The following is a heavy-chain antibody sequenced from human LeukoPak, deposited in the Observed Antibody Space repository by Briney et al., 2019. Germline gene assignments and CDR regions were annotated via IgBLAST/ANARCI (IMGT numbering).Heavy chain of an antibody. CDR1: GFTFSSYA. CDR2: ISYDGSNK. D-gene: IGHD6-13*01. Sequence: GGSLRLSCAASGFTFSSYAMHWVRQAPGKGLEWVAVISYDGSNKYYADSVKGRFTISRDNSKNTLYLQMNSLRAEDTAVYYCARGQRTSWYTNFDYWGQGTLVTVSS. CDR3: ARGQRTSWYTNFDY. J-gene: IGHJ4*02. V-gene: IGHV3-30-3*01.